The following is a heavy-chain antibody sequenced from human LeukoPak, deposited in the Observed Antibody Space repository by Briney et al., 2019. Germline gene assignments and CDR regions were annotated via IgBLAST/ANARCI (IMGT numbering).Heavy chain of an antibody. Sequence: GGSLRLSCAASGFTFSSYTMNWVRQAPGKGLEWVSFISSSSSYIYYADSVKGRFTMSRDNAKNSLYLQMNSLRAEDTAVYYCAGGFSGTYSLGCWGQGTLVTVSS. V-gene: IGHV3-21*01. CDR2: ISSSSSYI. CDR1: GFTFSSYT. CDR3: AGGFSGTYSLGC. D-gene: IGHD1-26*01. J-gene: IGHJ4*02.